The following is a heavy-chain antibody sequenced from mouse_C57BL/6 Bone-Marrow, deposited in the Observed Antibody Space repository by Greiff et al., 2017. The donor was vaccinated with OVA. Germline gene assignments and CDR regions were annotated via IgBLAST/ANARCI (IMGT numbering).Heavy chain of an antibody. CDR3: ARRVLFDY. J-gene: IGHJ2*01. CDR2: ISGGGGNT. CDR1: GFTFSSYT. Sequence: EVQGVESGGGLVKPGGSLKLSCAASGFTFSSYTMSWVRQTPEKRLEWVATISGGGGNTYYPDSVKGRFTISRDNAKNTLYLQMSSLRSEDTALYYCARRVLFDYWGQGTTLTVSS. V-gene: IGHV5-9*01.